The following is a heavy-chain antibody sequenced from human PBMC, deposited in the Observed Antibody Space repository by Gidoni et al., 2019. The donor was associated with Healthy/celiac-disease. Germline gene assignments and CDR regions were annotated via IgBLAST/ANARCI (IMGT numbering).Heavy chain of an antibody. Sequence: QLQLQESGPGLVKPSETLSLTCTVSGGSISSSSYYWGWIRQPPGKGLEWIGSIYYSGSTYYNPSLKSRVTISVDTSKNQFSLKLSSVTAADTAVYDCASTMVRGVISPYNWFDPWGQGTLVTVSS. CDR3: ASTMVRGVISPYNWFDP. J-gene: IGHJ5*02. CDR2: IYYSGST. CDR1: GGSISSSSYY. V-gene: IGHV4-39*01. D-gene: IGHD3-10*01.